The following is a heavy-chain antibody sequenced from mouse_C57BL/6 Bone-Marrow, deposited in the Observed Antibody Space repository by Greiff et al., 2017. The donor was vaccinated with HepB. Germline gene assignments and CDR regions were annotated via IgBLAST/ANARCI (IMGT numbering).Heavy chain of an antibody. J-gene: IGHJ3*01. D-gene: IGHD1-1*01. V-gene: IGHV3-6*01. CDR3: ARDLGSKGAY. CDR2: ISYDGSN. Sequence: EVQRVESGPGLVKPSQSLSLTCSVTGYSITSGYYWNWIRQFPGNKLEWMGYISYDGSNNYNPSLKNRISITRDTSKNQFFLKLNSVTTEDTATYYCARDLGSKGAYWGQGTLVTVSA. CDR1: GYSITSGYY.